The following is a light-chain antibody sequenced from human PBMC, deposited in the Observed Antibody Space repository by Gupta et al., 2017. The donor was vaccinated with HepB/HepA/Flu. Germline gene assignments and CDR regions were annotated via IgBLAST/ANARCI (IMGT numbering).Light chain of an antibody. CDR1: SSDIGAYNS. CDR3: GSYTRSSTWL. J-gene: IGLJ2*01. V-gene: IGLV2-14*03. Sequence: QSALTQPASVSGSPGQSIAISCTGTSSDIGAYNSFSWYQPHPGKAPQLIIYDVNNRPSGVSTRFSGSESGNTAFLIISVLQAEDEADYFCGSYTRSSTWLFGGGTKVTVL. CDR2: DVN.